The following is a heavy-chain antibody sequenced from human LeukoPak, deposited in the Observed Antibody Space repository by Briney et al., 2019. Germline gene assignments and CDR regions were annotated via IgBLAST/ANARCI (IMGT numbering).Heavy chain of an antibody. J-gene: IGHJ4*02. V-gene: IGHV1-8*01. CDR2: MNPNSGNT. CDR1: GYTFSSYD. Sequence: GASVKVSCKASGYTFSSYDINWVRQATGQGLEWMGWMNPNSGNTGYAQKFQGRVTMTRNTSISTAYMELSSLRSEDTAVYYCAGGQKSALTYGSGTYAYYFDYWGQGTLVTVSS. CDR3: AGGQKSALTYGSGTYAYYFDY. D-gene: IGHD3-10*01.